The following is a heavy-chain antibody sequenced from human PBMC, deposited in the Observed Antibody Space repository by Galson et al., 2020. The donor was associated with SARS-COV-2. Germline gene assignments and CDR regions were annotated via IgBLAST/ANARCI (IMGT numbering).Heavy chain of an antibody. CDR2: ITHAGDT. D-gene: IGHD1-1*01. J-gene: IGHJ4*02. CDR1: GESFSIYY. Sequence: SETLSLTCAVYGESFSIYYWSWIRQPPGKGLESIGDITHAGDTNSHPSLKSRVTISVDTCKNQFSLKVTSVTAADTAVYYCAIGFSERPFDSWGQGTLVTVSS. CDR3: AIGFSERPFDS. V-gene: IGHV4-34*01.